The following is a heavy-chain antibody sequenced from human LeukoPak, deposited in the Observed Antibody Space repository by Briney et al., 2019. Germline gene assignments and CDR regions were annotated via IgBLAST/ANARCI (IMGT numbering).Heavy chain of an antibody. CDR3: ASSITMIVVVHIGGGDAFDI. J-gene: IGHJ3*02. CDR2: IYYSGST. V-gene: IGHV4-39*07. Sequence: SETLSLTCTVSGGSISSSSYYWGWIRQPPGKGLEWIGSIYYSGSTYYNPSLKSRVTISVDTSKNQFSLKLSSVTAADTAVYYCASSITMIVVVHIGGGDAFDIWGQGTMVTVSS. CDR1: GGSISSSSYY. D-gene: IGHD3-22*01.